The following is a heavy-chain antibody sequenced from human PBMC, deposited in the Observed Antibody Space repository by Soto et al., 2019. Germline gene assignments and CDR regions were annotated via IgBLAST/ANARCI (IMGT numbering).Heavy chain of an antibody. D-gene: IGHD4-17*01. CDR3: AHHGGRAFDY. Sequence: TLSLTCDVYGGSFSDNYWSWIRQPPGEGLEWIGEINDSGHTKINPSLKSRVTMSVDTSKHQFSLNLISVTAADTAVYYCAHHGGRAFDYWGRGTLVTVSS. V-gene: IGHV4-34*01. CDR1: GGSFSDNY. CDR2: INDSGHT. J-gene: IGHJ4*02.